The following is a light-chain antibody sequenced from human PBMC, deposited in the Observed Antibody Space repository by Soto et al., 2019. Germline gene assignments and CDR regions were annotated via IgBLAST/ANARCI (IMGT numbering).Light chain of an antibody. J-gene: IGKJ5*01. Sequence: EIVLTQSPCTLSLSPGERATLSCRASQTISGNYLAWYQQKPGQAPRLLIYGASNRATGIPERFSGSGSGTDFTLTISRLEPQDSAMYYCQQYVISVTFGQGTRLEI. CDR2: GAS. V-gene: IGKV3-20*01. CDR3: QQYVISVT. CDR1: QTISGNY.